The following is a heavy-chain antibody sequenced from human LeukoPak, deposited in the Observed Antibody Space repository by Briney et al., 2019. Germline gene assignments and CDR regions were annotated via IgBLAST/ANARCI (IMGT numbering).Heavy chain of an antibody. J-gene: IGHJ4*02. CDR1: GFIATSNY. CDR2: IYGGGNT. V-gene: IGHV3-53*01. Sequence: GSLRLSCSFSGFIATSNYIAFVRQSPGKGLQWISFIYGGGNTLYADSVRDRFSISRDNSKSTLYLQMNSVRVEDTAVYYCATGGRSGMAFDFWGQGTLVTVSS. CDR3: ATGGRSGMAFDF. D-gene: IGHD2-8*01.